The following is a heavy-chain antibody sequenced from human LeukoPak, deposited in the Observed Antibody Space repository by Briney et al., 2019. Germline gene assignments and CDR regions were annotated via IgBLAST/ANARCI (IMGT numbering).Heavy chain of an antibody. CDR1: GYTFTNYW. Sequence: GESLKISCKGFGYTFTNYWIGWVRQIPGEGLEWVGIIYPDDSDTRYSPSFQGQVTISADKSINTAYLHFSSLRASDTAIYFCARPRVWDSSAYYLVWGQGTLVTVSS. CDR2: IYPDDSDT. D-gene: IGHD3-22*01. CDR3: ARPRVWDSSAYYLV. J-gene: IGHJ4*02. V-gene: IGHV5-51*01.